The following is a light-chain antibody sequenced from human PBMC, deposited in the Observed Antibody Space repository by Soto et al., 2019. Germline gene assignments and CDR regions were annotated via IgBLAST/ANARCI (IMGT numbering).Light chain of an antibody. J-gene: IGKJ1*01. CDR2: GAS. CDR3: EHYAQSLLT. Sequence: IVLTQSQGTLSLSPGGRRTIACGAIQTVRKHYLAWYQQEPGQATSLLIYGASIRATGIPDRLSGSGSVTDFTLTISSLEPEDVAVCFSEHYAQSLLTFGQGTKGDI. V-gene: IGKV3-20*01. CDR1: QTVRKHY.